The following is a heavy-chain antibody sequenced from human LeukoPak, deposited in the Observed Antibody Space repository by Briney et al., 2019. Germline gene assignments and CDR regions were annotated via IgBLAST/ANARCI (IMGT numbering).Heavy chain of an antibody. V-gene: IGHV1-2*02. Sequence: APVKVSCKASGYTFTGDQIYWLRQAPGQGLERVGWIKPSSGDTLYEQKFQGRVTMTRDKSISSAYMELSSLRSDDTAVYYCARKSAGFLTAWGQGTLVTVSS. J-gene: IGHJ5*02. CDR1: GYTFTGDQ. CDR2: IKPSSGDT. D-gene: IGHD2/OR15-2a*01. CDR3: ARKSAGFLTA.